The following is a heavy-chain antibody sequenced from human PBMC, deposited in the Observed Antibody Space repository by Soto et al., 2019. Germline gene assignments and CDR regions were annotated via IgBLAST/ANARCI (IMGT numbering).Heavy chain of an antibody. Sequence: GASVKVSCKESGYSFNGYYRRWLGQAQGQGPEWMGWINPNTGDTNYAQQVQGWVTMTRDTSISTAYMELSRLKSDDTAVFYCVREGGTLGLSLGEFFPTQNYHYYGIDVSAQPTTVTVSS. V-gene: IGHV1-2*04. J-gene: IGHJ6*02. CDR1: GYSFNGYY. CDR3: VREGGTLGLSLGEFFPTQNYHYYGIDV. CDR2: INPNTGDT. D-gene: IGHD3-10*01.